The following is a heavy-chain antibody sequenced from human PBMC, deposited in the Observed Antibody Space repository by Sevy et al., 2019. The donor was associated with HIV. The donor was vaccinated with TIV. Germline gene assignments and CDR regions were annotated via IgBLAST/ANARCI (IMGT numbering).Heavy chain of an antibody. CDR3: ARSKVGVGDAFDI. CDR1: GFTFSSHW. J-gene: IGHJ3*02. D-gene: IGHD3-16*01. CDR2: LNYDGSYT. Sequence: GGSLRLSCAASGFTFSSHWMQWVRQAPGKGLVWVSRLNYDGSYTNYADSVKGRFTISRDNAKSTLYLQMNSVRAEDVALYYCARSKVGVGDAFDIWGQGTMVTVSS. V-gene: IGHV3-74*01.